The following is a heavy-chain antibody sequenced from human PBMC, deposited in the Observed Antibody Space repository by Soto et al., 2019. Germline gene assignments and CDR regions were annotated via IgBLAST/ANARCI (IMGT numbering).Heavy chain of an antibody. CDR2: ISYDGSNK. CDR1: GFTFSSYG. V-gene: IGHV3-30*18. CDR3: ANGVWYYYFGMGV. Sequence: QVQLLESGGGVVQPGRSLRLSCAASGFTFSSYGMHWVRQAPGKGLEWVAVISYDGSNKSYADSVNGRFTISKDNSKNTLCLQMNSLGAEDTAVYYWANGVWYYYFGMGVWGQGTTVTVSS. D-gene: IGHD2-8*01. J-gene: IGHJ6*02.